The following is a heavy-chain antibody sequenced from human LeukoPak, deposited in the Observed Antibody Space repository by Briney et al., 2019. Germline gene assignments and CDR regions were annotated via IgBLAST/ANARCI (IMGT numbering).Heavy chain of an antibody. V-gene: IGHV1-18*01. CDR1: GYTFTKYD. CDR2: ISTHNGHT. J-gene: IGHJ4*02. D-gene: IGHD1-26*01. Sequence: ASVKVSCKASGYTFTKYDITWVRQGPGQGLEWMGWISTHNGHTNYAQKLQGRVTMTTDTSTTTAYMELRSLRSDDTAMYYCARDLRSGNYDFDYWGQGTLVTVSS. CDR3: ARDLRSGNYDFDY.